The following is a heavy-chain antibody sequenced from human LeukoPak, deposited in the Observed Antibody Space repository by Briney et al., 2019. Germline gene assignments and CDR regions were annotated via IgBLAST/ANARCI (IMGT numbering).Heavy chain of an antibody. CDR3: AKDRGLVGATPSNFDS. CDR2: IKHDGSQK. D-gene: IGHD1-26*01. V-gene: IGHV3-7*05. J-gene: IGHJ4*02. CDR1: GFTFSTYW. Sequence: GGSLRLSCAASGFTFSTYWMSWVRQVPGKGLEWVANIKHDGSQKFYVDSVKGRFTISRDDAKSSLYLQMNSLRAEDTAIYYCAKDRGLVGATPSNFDSWGQGTLVTVSS.